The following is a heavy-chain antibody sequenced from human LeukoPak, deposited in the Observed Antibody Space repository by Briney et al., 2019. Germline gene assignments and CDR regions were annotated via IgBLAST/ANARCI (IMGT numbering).Heavy chain of an antibody. Sequence: SETLSLTCTVSGGSISSYYWSWIRQPPGKGLEWIGYIYYSGSTNYNPSLKSRVIISVDTSKNLFSLKLNSVTAADTAVYYCARHRPSYYYDTIDYYSGFDYWGQGSLVTVSS. CDR3: ARHRPSYYYDTIDYYSGFDY. CDR2: IYYSGST. D-gene: IGHD3-22*01. V-gene: IGHV4-59*08. CDR1: GGSISSYY. J-gene: IGHJ4*02.